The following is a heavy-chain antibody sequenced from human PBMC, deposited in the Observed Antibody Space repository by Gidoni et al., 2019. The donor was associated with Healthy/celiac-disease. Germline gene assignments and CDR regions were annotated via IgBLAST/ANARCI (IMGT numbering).Heavy chain of an antibody. CDR1: GFPFSSYA. D-gene: IGHD6-19*01. V-gene: IGHV3-23*01. CDR3: AKDLSVAGTPNGYFQH. J-gene: IGHJ1*01. Sequence: DVQLLESGGGLVQPGGSLRLSCAASGFPFSSYAMRWVRQAPGKGLEWVSAISGSGGSTDYADSVKGRFTISRDNSKNTLYLPMNSLRAEDTAVYYCAKDLSVAGTPNGYFQHWGQGTLVTVSS. CDR2: ISGSGGST.